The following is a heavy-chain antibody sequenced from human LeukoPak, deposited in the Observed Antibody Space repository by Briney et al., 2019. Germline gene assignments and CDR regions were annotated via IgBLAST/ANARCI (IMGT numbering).Heavy chain of an antibody. V-gene: IGHV3-9*01. CDR2: ISWNGNNV. Sequence: GGSLRLSCKASGFDFDDYAMHWVRQSPGKGLEWVAAISWNGNNVAYVDSVKGRFTISRDNAKNSLYLQMNSLRAEDTALYYCAKDVWDSGSFDPWGQGTLVTVSS. J-gene: IGHJ5*02. CDR3: AKDVWDSGSFDP. D-gene: IGHD3-10*01. CDR1: GFDFDDYA.